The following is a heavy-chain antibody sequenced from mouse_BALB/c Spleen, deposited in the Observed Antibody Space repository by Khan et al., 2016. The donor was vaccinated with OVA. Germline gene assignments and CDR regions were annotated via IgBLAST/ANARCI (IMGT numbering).Heavy chain of an antibody. D-gene: IGHD1-1*02. CDR3: AKGVWYYYYTLDY. Sequence: VELVESGPGLVAPSQNLSITCTVSGFSLSDYGVSWIRQPPGKGLEWLGVIWGGGSTYYNSALKSRLNISKDNSKSQVFLKMSSLQSDDTAMFYCAKGVWYYYYTLDYWGQGTSVTVSS. CDR2: IWGGGST. J-gene: IGHJ4*01. V-gene: IGHV2-6-5*01. CDR1: GFSLSDYG.